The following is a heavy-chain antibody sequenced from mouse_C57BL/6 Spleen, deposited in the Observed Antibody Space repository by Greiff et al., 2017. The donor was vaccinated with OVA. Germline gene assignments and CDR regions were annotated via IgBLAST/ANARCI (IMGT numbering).Heavy chain of an antibody. D-gene: IGHD2-3*01. CDR3: ARSDGYYWYFDV. CDR1: GYTFTSSW. V-gene: IGHV1-52*01. J-gene: IGHJ1*03. CDR2: IDPSDSEP. Sequence: VQLQQPGAELVRPGSSVTLSCKASGYTFTSSWMHWVKQRPIQGLEWIGNIDPSDSEPHYNQKFKDKATLTVDKSSSTAYMQLSSLTSEDSAVYYCARSDGYYWYFDVWGTGTTVTVSS.